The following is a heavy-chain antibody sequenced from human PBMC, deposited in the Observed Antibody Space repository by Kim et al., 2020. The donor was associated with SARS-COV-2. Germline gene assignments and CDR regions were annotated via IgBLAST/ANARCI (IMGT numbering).Heavy chain of an antibody. V-gene: IGHV3-30*07. D-gene: IGHD4-17*01. J-gene: IGHJ6*02. CDR3: ARDATDYGDYGSGYYYGMDV. Sequence: GRFTISRDNSKNTLYLQMNSLRAEDTAVYYCARDATDYGDYGSGYYYGMDVWGQGTTVTVSS.